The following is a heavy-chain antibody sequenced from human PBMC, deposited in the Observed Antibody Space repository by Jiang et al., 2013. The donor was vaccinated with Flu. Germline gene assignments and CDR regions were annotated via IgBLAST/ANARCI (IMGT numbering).Heavy chain of an antibody. D-gene: IGHD3-3*01. CDR1: GGSISSGSYY. J-gene: IGHJ4*02. CDR3: ARVEIFGVVTDF. CDR2: IYYSGST. Sequence: GLVKPSETLSLTCTVSGGSISSGSYYWSWIRQPPGKGLEWIGYIYYSGSTNYNPSLKSRVTISVDTSKNQFSLKLSSVTAADTAVYYCARVEIFGVVTDFWGQGTLVTVSS. V-gene: IGHV4-61*01.